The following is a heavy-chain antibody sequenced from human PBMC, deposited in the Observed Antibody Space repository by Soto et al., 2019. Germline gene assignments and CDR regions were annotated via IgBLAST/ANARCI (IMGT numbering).Heavy chain of an antibody. D-gene: IGHD2-8*01. CDR2: INPNSGGT. V-gene: IGHV1-2*04. Sequence: ATVKVSCKASGYTFTGYYMHWVRQAPGQGLEWMGWINPNSGGTNYAQKFQGWVTMTRDTSISTAYMELSRLRSDDTAVYYCAREYNCTNGVCYTYFDYWGQGTLVTVSS. CDR3: AREYNCTNGVCYTYFDY. CDR1: GYTFTGYY. J-gene: IGHJ4*02.